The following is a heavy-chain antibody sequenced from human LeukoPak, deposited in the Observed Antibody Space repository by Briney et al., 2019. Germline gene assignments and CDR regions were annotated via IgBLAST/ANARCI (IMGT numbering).Heavy chain of an antibody. CDR2: IKQDGSEK. D-gene: IGHD2-2*01. CDR1: GFTFSSDS. Sequence: GGSLRLSCAASGFTFSSDSMTWVRQAPGKGLEWVANIKQDGSEKNYVDSVKGRFTISRDNTNYSLYLQMNSLRAEDTAVYYCARDARVCSSYRCYYYYHYMDVWGKGTTDTVSS. V-gene: IGHV3-7*01. J-gene: IGHJ6*03. CDR3: ARDARVCSSYRCYYYYHYMDV.